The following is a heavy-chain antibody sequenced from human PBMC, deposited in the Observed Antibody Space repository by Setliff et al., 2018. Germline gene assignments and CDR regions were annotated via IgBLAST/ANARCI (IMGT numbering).Heavy chain of an antibody. D-gene: IGHD2-2*01. CDR3: ASCRYQVPYDY. J-gene: IGHJ4*02. CDR2: VYDSGTT. CDR1: GGSINSGVYY. Sequence: TLSLTCTVSGGSINSGVYYWGWIRQPPGTGLEWIGTVYDSGTTYYNPSLKSRVTIFVDTSKNQFSLNLNTVTAADTGVYYCASCRYQVPYDYWGQGILVTVSS. V-gene: IGHV4-39*01.